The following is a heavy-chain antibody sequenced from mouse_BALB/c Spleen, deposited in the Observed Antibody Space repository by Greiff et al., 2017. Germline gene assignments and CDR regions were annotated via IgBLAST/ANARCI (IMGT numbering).Heavy chain of an antibody. Sequence: VQLQQSGPGLVQPSQSLSITCTVSGFSLTSYGVHWVRQSPGKGLEWLGVIWSGGSTDYNAAFISRLSISKDNSKSQVFFKMNSLQANDTAIYSCARNLSNSGPYWYFDVWGAGTTVTVSS. D-gene: IGHD2-5*01. CDR2: IWSGGST. V-gene: IGHV2-2*02. CDR1: GFSLTSYG. CDR3: ARNLSNSGPYWYFDV. J-gene: IGHJ1*01.